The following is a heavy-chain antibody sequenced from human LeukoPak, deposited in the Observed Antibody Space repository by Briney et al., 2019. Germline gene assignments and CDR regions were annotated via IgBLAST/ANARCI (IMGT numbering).Heavy chain of an antibody. D-gene: IGHD3-22*01. CDR3: ARDRSRYYDTSGYYDY. CDR1: GYTFTGYY. CDR2: INPNSGGT. Sequence: ASVKVSCKASGYTFTGYYMHWVRQAPGQGLEWMGRINPNSGGTNYAQKFQGRVTMTRDTSISTAYMDLSRLRSDDTAVYYCARDRSRYYDTSGYYDYWGQGTLVTVSS. V-gene: IGHV1-2*06. J-gene: IGHJ4*02.